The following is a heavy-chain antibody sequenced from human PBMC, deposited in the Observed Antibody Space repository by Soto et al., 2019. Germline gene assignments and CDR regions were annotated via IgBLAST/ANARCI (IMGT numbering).Heavy chain of an antibody. V-gene: IGHV3-30-3*01. D-gene: IGHD3-10*01. CDR1: GFTFSSYA. J-gene: IGHJ6*02. Sequence: PGGSLRLSCAASGFTFSSYAMRWVRQAPGKGLEWVAVISYDGSNKYYADSVKGRFTISRDNSKNTLYLQMNSLRAEDTAVYYCAKALVYYYYGMDVWGQGTTVTVSS. CDR2: ISYDGSNK. CDR3: AKALVYYYYGMDV.